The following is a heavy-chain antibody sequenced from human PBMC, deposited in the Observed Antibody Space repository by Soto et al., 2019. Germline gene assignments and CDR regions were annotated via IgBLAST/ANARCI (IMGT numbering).Heavy chain of an antibody. CDR1: GGSFISYA. J-gene: IGHJ3*02. CDR3: ARGGDYGDVDAFDI. CDR2: IIPIFGTA. Sequence: VKVSSKASGGSFISYAISWVRQAPGQGLEWMGGIIPIFGTANYAQKFQGRVTITADESTSTAYMELSSLRSEDTAVYYCARGGDYGDVDAFDIWGQGTMVTVSS. D-gene: IGHD4-17*01. V-gene: IGHV1-69*01.